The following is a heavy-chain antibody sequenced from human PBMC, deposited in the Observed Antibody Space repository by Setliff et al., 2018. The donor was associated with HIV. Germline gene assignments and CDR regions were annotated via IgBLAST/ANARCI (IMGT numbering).Heavy chain of an antibody. CDR2: ISPNNGAA. V-gene: IGHV1-2*06. CDR3: ARPRVFDSFDV. Sequence: ASVKVSCKAIGYMILGYKMSWVRQAPGQGLEWIGRISPNNGAAEYAPKFQGRVSMTLDTSISTAYLEIPRLTSDDAAVYFCARPRVFDSFDVWGQGTKVTVSS. D-gene: IGHD6-6*01. CDR1: GYMILGYK. J-gene: IGHJ3*01.